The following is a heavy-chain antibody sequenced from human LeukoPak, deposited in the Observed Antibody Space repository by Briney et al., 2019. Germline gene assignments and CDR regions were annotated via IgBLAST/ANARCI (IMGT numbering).Heavy chain of an antibody. Sequence: SETLSLTCTVSGGSISSGSYYWSWIRQPAGKGLEWIGYIYYSGSTNYNPSLKSRVTISVDTSKNQFSLKLSSVTAADTAVYYCARDMEAFDIWGQGTMVTVSS. CDR1: GGSISSGSYY. CDR2: IYYSGST. J-gene: IGHJ3*02. V-gene: IGHV4-61*10. D-gene: IGHD1-1*01. CDR3: ARDMEAFDI.